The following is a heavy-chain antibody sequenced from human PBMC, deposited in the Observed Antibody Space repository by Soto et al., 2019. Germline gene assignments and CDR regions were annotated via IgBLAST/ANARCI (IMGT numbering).Heavy chain of an antibody. V-gene: IGHV3-23*01. J-gene: IGHJ4*02. CDR1: GFTFGSLA. D-gene: IGHD1-1*01. Sequence: GGFLRLSCAAAGFTFGSLAVNWVRQAPGKVREWVSAIAGGGRDTYYADSVKGRFTISRDNSKNTLYLQINSLRAEDTAVYYCAKRTTGITDFDSWGQGTLVNVSS. CDR3: AKRTTGITDFDS. CDR2: IAGGGRDT.